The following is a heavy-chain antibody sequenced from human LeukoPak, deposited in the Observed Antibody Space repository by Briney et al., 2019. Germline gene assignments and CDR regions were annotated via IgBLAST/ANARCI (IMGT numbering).Heavy chain of an antibody. J-gene: IGHJ4*02. D-gene: IGHD2-15*01. Sequence: GAPPQISSKGSGYSITSYWIGCLRQTPGKVLEWMGINYTGDPDTRYSPSFQGHITISADKSISTAYLQWSSLKASDTAMYYCARRCGGSCGGYFDYWGQGTLVTVSS. V-gene: IGHV5-51*01. CDR3: ARRCGGSCGGYFDY. CDR2: NYTGDPDT. CDR1: GYSITSYW.